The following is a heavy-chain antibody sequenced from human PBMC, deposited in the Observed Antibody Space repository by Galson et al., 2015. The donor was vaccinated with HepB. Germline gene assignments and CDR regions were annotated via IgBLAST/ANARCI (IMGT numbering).Heavy chain of an antibody. J-gene: IGHJ4*02. V-gene: IGHV3-7*03. CDR2: IKQDGSEK. D-gene: IGHD6-19*01. CDR1: GFTFSSYW. Sequence: SLRLSCAASGFTFSSYWMSWVRQALGKGLEWVANIKQDGSEKYYVDSVKGRFTISRDNAKNSLYLQMNSLRAEDTAVYYCARDGIAVAGLFDYWGQGTLVTVSS. CDR3: ARDGIAVAGLFDY.